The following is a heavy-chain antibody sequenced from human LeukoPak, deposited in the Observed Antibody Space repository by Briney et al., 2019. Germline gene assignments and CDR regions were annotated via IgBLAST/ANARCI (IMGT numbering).Heavy chain of an antibody. D-gene: IGHD2-15*01. CDR3: ARVVGNCSGGNCFSNWFDP. CDR1: GGSISSDSYS. Sequence: PSETLSLTCVVSGGSISSDSYSWSWIRQPPGKGLEWIGYIYHSGSTCYSPSLKSRVNISIDTSKNQFSLRLNSVTAADTAVYYCARVVGNCSGGNCFSNWFDPWGQGTLVTVSS. J-gene: IGHJ5*02. CDR2: IYHSGST. V-gene: IGHV4-30-2*01.